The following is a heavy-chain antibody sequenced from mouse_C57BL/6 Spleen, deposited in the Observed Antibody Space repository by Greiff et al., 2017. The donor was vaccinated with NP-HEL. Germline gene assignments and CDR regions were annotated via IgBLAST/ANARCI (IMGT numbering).Heavy chain of an antibody. CDR1: GYTFTSYW. D-gene: IGHD2-1*01. Sequence: QVQLQQPGAELVKPGASVKMSCKASGYTFTSYWITWVKQRPGQGLEWIGDIYPGSGSTNYNEKFKSKATLTVDTSSSTAYMQLSSLTSEDSAVYYCARSKSDYYGNPYWYFDVGGTGTTVTVSS. J-gene: IGHJ1*03. CDR2: IYPGSGST. V-gene: IGHV1-55*01. CDR3: ARSKSDYYGNPYWYFDV.